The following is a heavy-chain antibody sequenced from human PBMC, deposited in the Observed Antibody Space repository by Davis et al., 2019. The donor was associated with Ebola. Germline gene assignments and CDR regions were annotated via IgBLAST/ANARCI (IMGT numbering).Heavy chain of an antibody. Sequence: GESLKISCAASGFTFSDYYMSWIRQAPGRGLEWVSYISSSGGTIYYADSVKGRFTISRDNSKKTLYLQMNSLRAEDTAVYYCAKSGLSFGVVKYHYGMDVWGKGTTVTVSS. V-gene: IGHV3-11*01. CDR1: GFTFSDYY. J-gene: IGHJ6*04. CDR2: ISSSGGTI. CDR3: AKSGLSFGVVKYHYGMDV. D-gene: IGHD3-3*01.